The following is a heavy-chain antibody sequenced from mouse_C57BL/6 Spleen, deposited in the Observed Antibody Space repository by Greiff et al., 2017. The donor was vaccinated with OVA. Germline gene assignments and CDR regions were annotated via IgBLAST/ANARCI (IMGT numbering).Heavy chain of an antibody. Sequence: QVQLQQSGPELVKPGASVKISCKASGYAFSSSWMNWVKQRPGKGLEWIGRIYTGDGDTNYNGKFKGKATLTADKSSSTAYMQLSSLTSEDSAVYFCARGGYGYDEYFDVWGTGTTVTVSS. CDR3: ARGGYGYDEYFDV. CDR1: GYAFSSSW. D-gene: IGHD2-2*01. CDR2: IYTGDGDT. J-gene: IGHJ1*03. V-gene: IGHV1-82*01.